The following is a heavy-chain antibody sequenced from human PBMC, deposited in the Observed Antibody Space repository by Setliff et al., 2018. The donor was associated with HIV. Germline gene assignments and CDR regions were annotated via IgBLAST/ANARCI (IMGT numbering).Heavy chain of an antibody. CDR3: ARRSLNSTPDAFGI. CDR2: IYYTGST. D-gene: IGHD1-26*01. V-gene: IGHV4-39*01. Sequence: PSETLSLTCSVSGDSLSSGDSYWAWIRQPPGKGLEWIGSIYYTGSTFSNPSLKSRVTISGDTTRSQFSPKLDSVTAADTALYYCARRSLNSTPDAFGIWGQGTMVTVSS. J-gene: IGHJ3*02. CDR1: GDSLSSGDSY.